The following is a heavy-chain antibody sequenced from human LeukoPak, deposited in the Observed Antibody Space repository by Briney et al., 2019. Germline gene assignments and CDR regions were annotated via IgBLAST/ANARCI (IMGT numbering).Heavy chain of an antibody. CDR1: GYSISSGYY. V-gene: IGHV4-38-2*02. CDR3: AKASPSSPGYGDCSFDS. J-gene: IGHJ4*02. D-gene: IGHD4-17*01. CDR2: IYHSGST. Sequence: SETLSLTCTVSGYSISSGYYWGWIRQPPGKGLEWIGSIYHSGSTYYNPSLKSRVTISVDTSKNQFSLKLSSVTAADTAVYYCAKASPSSPGYGDCSFDSWGQGTLVTVSS.